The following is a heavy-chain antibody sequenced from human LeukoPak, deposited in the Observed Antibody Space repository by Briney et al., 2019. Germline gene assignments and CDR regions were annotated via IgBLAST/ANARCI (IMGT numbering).Heavy chain of an antibody. CDR3: ARADSSGWSPVDY. V-gene: IGHV1-3*01. CDR2: INAGNGNT. J-gene: IGHJ4*02. Sequence: ASVKVSCKASGYTFTSYAMHWVRQAPGQRLEWMGWINAGNGNTKYSQKFQGRVTITRDTSASTAYMELSSLRSEDTAVYYCARADSSGWSPVDYWGQGTLVTVSS. D-gene: IGHD6-19*01. CDR1: GYTFTSYA.